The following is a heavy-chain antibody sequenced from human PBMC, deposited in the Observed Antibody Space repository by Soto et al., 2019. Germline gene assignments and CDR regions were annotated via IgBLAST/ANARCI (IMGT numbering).Heavy chain of an antibody. D-gene: IGHD3-22*01. J-gene: IGHJ4*01. CDR2: FIPIFGTA. V-gene: IGHV1-69*06. CDR1: GCTFSSYA. CDR3: ARGCLYDSSVYCFYY. Sequence: QVQLVQSGAEVKKPGSSVNVSCKASGCTFSSYAISWVRQAPGQGIEWMGGFIPIFGTANYAQKFQGRVTITADKSTSTAYMELSSLRSEDTAVYYCARGCLYDSSVYCFYYWGHGTLVTFAS.